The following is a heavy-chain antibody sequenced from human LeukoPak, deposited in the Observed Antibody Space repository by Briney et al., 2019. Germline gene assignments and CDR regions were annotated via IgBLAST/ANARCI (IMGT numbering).Heavy chain of an antibody. V-gene: IGHV3-21*01. D-gene: IGHD1-26*01. CDR3: ARALLGRAVPELFDY. Sequence: PGGSLRLSCAVSGFTFSIYSMNWVRQAPGKGLEWVSSISSSSSYIYYADSVKGRFTISRDNAKNSLYLQMNSLRAEDTAVYYCARALLGRAVPELFDYWGQGTLVTVSS. J-gene: IGHJ4*02. CDR2: ISSSSSYI. CDR1: GFTFSIYS.